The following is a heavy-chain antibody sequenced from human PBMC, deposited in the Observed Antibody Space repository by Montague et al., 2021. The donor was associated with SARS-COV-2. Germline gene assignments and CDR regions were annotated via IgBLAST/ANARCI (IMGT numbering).Heavy chain of an antibody. D-gene: IGHD3-16*01. J-gene: IGHJ6*02. CDR3: ARAVQFAYGWDV. V-gene: IGHV4-59*08. CDR2: ISHTEST. Sequence: SETLSLTCTVSSGSISSYYWSWNRQPPGKGLEWIGFISHTESTNYNPSLESRVSVSIDTSKTQFSLRVRSVTAADAAVYDCARAVQFAYGWDVWGQGTTVTVSS. CDR1: SGSISSYY.